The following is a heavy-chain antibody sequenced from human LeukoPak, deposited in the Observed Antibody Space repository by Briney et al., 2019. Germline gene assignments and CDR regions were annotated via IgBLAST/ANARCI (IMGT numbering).Heavy chain of an antibody. CDR1: GGSISSGSYY. CDR2: IYTSGST. V-gene: IGHV4-61*02. Sequence: SETLSLTCTVSGGSISSGSYYWSWIRQPAGKGLEWIGCIYTSGSTNYNPSLKSRVTISVDTSKNQFSLKLSSVTAADTAVYYCASTQLLPPSLDYWGQGTLVTVSS. D-gene: IGHD2-2*01. J-gene: IGHJ4*02. CDR3: ASTQLLPPSLDY.